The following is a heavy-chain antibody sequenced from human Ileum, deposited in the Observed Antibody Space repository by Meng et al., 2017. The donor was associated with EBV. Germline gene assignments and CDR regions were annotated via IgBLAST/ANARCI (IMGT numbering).Heavy chain of an antibody. CDR1: GYSISSTNW. CDR3: ARNVPGTSAYYD. CDR2: IYYSGST. V-gene: IGHV4-28*01. J-gene: IGHJ4*02. Sequence: QGQLEDSGPGLVKPSDPLSPTCAVSGYSISSTNWWGWIRQPPGKGLEWIGYIYYSGSTSYNPSLKSRVTMSVDTSKNQFSLNLNSVTAVDTAVYYCARNVPGTSAYYDWGQGTLVTVSS. D-gene: IGHD3-22*01.